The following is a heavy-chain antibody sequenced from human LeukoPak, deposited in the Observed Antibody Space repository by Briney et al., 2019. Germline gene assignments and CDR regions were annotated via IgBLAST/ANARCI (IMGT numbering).Heavy chain of an antibody. D-gene: IGHD2-15*01. CDR1: GFTFTNYA. Sequence: GGSLRLSCAASGFTFTNYAMTWVRQAPGKGLEWVSAISPDGSDTKYADSVKGRSTISRDNSKNTLFLQINSLRVEDTAVYYCTKDWSAAYWGQGTLVTVSS. CDR3: TKDWSAAY. CDR2: ISPDGSDT. J-gene: IGHJ4*02. V-gene: IGHV3-23*01.